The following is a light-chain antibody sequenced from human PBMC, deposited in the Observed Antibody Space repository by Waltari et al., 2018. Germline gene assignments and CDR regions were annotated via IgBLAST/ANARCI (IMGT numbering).Light chain of an antibody. V-gene: IGLV2-14*03. Sequence: SALPQPASVSGSPGPSITIYFTGTRSDVGRYEYVSWYQHPPGKAPKLLIYDVSKRPSGVSNRFSGSTSGYTASLTISGLQSEDEADYYCCSYTTTDTYVFGSGTKVTVL. CDR1: RSDVGRYEY. J-gene: IGLJ1*01. CDR3: CSYTTTDTYV. CDR2: DVS.